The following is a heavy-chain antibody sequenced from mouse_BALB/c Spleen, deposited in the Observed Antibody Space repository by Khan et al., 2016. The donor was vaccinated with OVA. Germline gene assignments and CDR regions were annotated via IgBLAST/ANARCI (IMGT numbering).Heavy chain of an antibody. D-gene: IGHD2-10*02. CDR1: GFNVKDTS. CDR2: IDPANGDT. CDR3: ATLYGSPFAY. J-gene: IGHJ3*01. V-gene: IGHV14-3*02. Sequence: VQLKESGAELVRPGASVKLSCTASGFNVKDTSIHWMNQRPEQGLEWIGRIDPANGDTKYGPKFQDKATLTADTSSNTAYLYLSSLTSEDTAVYYCATLYGSPFAYWGQGTLVTVSA.